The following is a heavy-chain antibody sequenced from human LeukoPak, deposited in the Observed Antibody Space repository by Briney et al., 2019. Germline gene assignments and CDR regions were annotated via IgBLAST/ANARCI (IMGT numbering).Heavy chain of an antibody. D-gene: IGHD6-19*01. CDR1: GGSISSPIYF. CDR3: ARAIYSSGWFFDY. V-gene: IGHV4-39*01. Sequence: SETLSLTCTVSGGSISSPIYFWGWVRQPPGRGLEWIGSFYQSGDTYYNPSLESRLTVSADTSRNKISLKINSVTATDTAVYYCARAIYSSGWFFDYRAGEPWSPSP. CDR2: FYQSGDT. J-gene: IGHJ4*02.